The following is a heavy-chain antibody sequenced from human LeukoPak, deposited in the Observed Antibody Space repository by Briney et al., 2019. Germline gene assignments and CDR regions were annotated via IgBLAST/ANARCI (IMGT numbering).Heavy chain of an antibody. CDR2: IKQDGSEK. CDR1: GFTFSGYW. D-gene: IGHD3/OR15-3a*01. V-gene: IGHV3-7*01. CDR3: ARGGGTGYNNWFDP. J-gene: IGHJ5*02. Sequence: GGSLRLSCAASGFTFSGYWMSWVRQAPGKGLEWVANIKQDGSEKYYVDSVKGRFTISRDNAKNSLYLQMNSLRAEDTAVYYCARGGGTGYNNWFDPWGQGTLVTVSS.